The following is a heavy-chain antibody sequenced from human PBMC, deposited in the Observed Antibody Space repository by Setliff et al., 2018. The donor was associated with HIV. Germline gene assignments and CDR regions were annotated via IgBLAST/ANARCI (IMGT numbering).Heavy chain of an antibody. V-gene: IGHV4-39*07. Sequence: KSSETLSLTCNVSGGAIGSSSYYWFWIRQPPGKGLEWIGSIFYSGSTYYNPSLKSRVTISLDTSKNQFSLKLRSVTAADTAVYYCVSGPLSGYGYYFDYWGQGALVTVSS. CDR1: GGAIGSSSYY. J-gene: IGHJ4*02. D-gene: IGHD3-3*01. CDR2: IFYSGST. CDR3: VSGPLSGYGYYFDY.